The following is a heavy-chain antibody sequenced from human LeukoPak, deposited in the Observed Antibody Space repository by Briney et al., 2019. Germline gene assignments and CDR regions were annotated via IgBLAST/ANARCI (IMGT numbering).Heavy chain of an antibody. CDR3: ARGGRSGRSYWYFDL. V-gene: IGHV3-30-3*01. J-gene: IGHJ2*01. CDR1: GFTFSSYA. Sequence: PGGSLRLSCAASGFTFSSYAMHWVRQAPGKGLEWVAVISYDGSNTYYADSVKGRFTVPRENYKNMMYLQMHSLRAEDTAVYYCARGGRSGRSYWYFDLWGRGTLVTVSS. CDR2: ISYDGSNT. D-gene: IGHD1-26*01.